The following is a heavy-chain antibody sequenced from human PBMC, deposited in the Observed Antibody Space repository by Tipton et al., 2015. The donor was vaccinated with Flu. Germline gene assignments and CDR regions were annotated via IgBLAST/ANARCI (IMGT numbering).Heavy chain of an antibody. CDR2: IYPGDSDI. V-gene: IGHV5-51*03. CDR1: GFSFISYW. Sequence: QLVQSGAEVKKPGESLKISCKDSGFSFISYWIAWVRQMPGKGLEWMGIIYPGDSDIRYSPSFQGQVTISVDKSINIAYLQWSSLRASDTAIYYCARVRELREIWFDPWGQGTLVTVSS. J-gene: IGHJ5*02. CDR3: ARVRELREIWFDP. D-gene: IGHD1-7*01.